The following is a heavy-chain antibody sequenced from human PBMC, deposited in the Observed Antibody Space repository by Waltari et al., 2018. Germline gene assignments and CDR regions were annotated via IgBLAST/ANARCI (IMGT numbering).Heavy chain of an antibody. Sequence: QVQLQQWGAGLLKPSETLSLTCAVYGGSFSGYYLSWIRQPPRNGLAWIGEINPSGRTTYNPSLKTRVTISVDTSKSQFSRKLSFVTAADTAVYYWAEVIDYWGQGTLVTVSS. CDR2: INPSGRT. D-gene: IGHD3-10*01. V-gene: IGHV4-34*01. CDR3: AEVIDY. CDR1: GGSFSGYY. J-gene: IGHJ4*02.